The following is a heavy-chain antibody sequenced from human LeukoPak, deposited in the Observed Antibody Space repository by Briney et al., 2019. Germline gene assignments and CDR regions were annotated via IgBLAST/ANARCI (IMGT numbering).Heavy chain of an antibody. V-gene: IGHV1-2*02. J-gene: IGHJ4*02. Sequence: ASVKVSCKASGYTFTGYYIHWVRQAPGQGLEWMGWINLNSGGTNYAQKFQGRVTMTRDMSISTAYMELSRLRSYDTAVYYCARAERYDSSGYTFDYWGQGTLVPVSS. D-gene: IGHD3-22*01. CDR2: INLNSGGT. CDR1: GYTFTGYY. CDR3: ARAERYDSSGYTFDY.